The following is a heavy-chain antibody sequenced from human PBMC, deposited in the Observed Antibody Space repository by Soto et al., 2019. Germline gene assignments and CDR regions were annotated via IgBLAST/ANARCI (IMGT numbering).Heavy chain of an antibody. CDR2: IYPGDSDT. CDR3: ARLDYYDSSAPLGDAFDI. Sequence: XESLKISCQGSGYSFTSYLLVWVRQMPGKGLEWMGIIYPGDSDTIYSPSFQGQVTIAADKSISTAYLQWSSLKASDTAMYYCARLDYYDSSAPLGDAFDIWGQGTMVTVSS. J-gene: IGHJ3*02. V-gene: IGHV5-51*01. D-gene: IGHD3-22*01. CDR1: GYSFTSYL.